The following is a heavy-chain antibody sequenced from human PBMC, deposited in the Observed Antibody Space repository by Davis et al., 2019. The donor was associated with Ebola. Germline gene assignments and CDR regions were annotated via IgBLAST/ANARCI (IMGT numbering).Heavy chain of an antibody. CDR3: AKAISYGSGSYTFRY. D-gene: IGHD3-10*01. V-gene: IGHV3-23*01. CDR2: ISGSGGST. J-gene: IGHJ4*02. Sequence: GGSLRLSCAASGFTFSSYWMSWVRQAPGKGLEWVSAISGSGGSTYYADSVKGRFTISRDNSKNTLYLQMNSLRAEDTAVYYCAKAISYGSGSYTFRYWGQGTLVTVSS. CDR1: GFTFSSYW.